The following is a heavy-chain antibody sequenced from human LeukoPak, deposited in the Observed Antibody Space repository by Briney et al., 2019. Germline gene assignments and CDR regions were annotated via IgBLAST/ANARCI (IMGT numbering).Heavy chain of an antibody. J-gene: IGHJ3*02. Sequence: SETLSLTCTVSGGSISSSSYYWGWIRQPPGKGLEWIGSIYYSGSTYYNPSLKSRVTISVDTSKNQFSLKLSSVTAADTAVYYCARDQRGFGELFNDAFDIWGQGTMVTVSS. V-gene: IGHV4-39*07. D-gene: IGHD3-10*01. CDR2: IYYSGST. CDR1: GGSISSSSYY. CDR3: ARDQRGFGELFNDAFDI.